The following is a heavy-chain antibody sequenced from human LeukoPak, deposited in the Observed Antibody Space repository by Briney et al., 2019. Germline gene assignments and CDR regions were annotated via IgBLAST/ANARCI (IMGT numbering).Heavy chain of an antibody. J-gene: IGHJ4*02. CDR2: ISVSGDRT. CDR1: GFTFSNFA. D-gene: IGHD6-6*01. V-gene: IGHV3-23*01. Sequence: GGSLRLSCAASGFTFSNFAMSWLRQAPGKGLEWVSGISVSGDRTYYADSVRGRFTISRGNSKNTLYLQMNNLRGDDTAVCYCAKQSTARSLGEGGQGTLVTVSS. CDR3: AKQSTARSLGE.